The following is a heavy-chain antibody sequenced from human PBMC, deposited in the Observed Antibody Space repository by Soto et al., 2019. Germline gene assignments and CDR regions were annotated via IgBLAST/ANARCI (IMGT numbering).Heavy chain of an antibody. Sequence: ASVKVSCKASGYTFTSYGIGWVRQAPGQGLEWMGWVSAYNGNTNYAQKLQGRVTMTTDTSTSTAYMELRSLRSDDTAVYYCAREYCSGGSCYPGWFDPWGQGTLVTVSS. CDR3: AREYCSGGSCYPGWFDP. V-gene: IGHV1-18*01. D-gene: IGHD2-15*01. J-gene: IGHJ5*02. CDR2: VSAYNGNT. CDR1: GYTFTSYG.